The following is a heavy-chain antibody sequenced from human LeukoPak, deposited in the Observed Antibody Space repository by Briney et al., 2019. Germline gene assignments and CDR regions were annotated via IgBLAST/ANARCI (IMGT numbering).Heavy chain of an antibody. Sequence: GASVKVSCKASGYTFTSYGISRVRQAPGQGLEWMGWISAYNGNTNYAQKLQGRVTMTTDTSTSTAYMELRSPRSDDTAVYYCARANMITFGGVIVLDAFDIWGQGTMVTVSS. CDR1: GYTFTSYG. CDR3: ARANMITFGGVIVLDAFDI. D-gene: IGHD3-16*02. CDR2: ISAYNGNT. V-gene: IGHV1-18*01. J-gene: IGHJ3*02.